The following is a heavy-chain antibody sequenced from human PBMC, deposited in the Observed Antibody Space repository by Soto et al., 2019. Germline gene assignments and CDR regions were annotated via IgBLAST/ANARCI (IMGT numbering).Heavy chain of an antibody. CDR3: AIVDSGSYCDY. D-gene: IGHD1-26*01. CDR2: IWYDGSNK. CDR1: GFTFSSYG. V-gene: IGHV3-33*01. Sequence: QVQLVESGGGVVQPGRSLRLSCAASGFTFSSYGMHWVRQAPGKGLEWVAVIWYDGSNKYYADSVKGRFTISRDNSKNTLYLQMNSLRAEDTAVYYCAIVDSGSYCDYWGQGTLVTVSS. J-gene: IGHJ4*02.